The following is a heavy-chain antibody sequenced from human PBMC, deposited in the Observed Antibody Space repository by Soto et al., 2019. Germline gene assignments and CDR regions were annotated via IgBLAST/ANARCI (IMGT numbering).Heavy chain of an antibody. J-gene: IGHJ5*02. CDR1: GYSFTSYW. CDR3: ARQDTGSCTNGARQTTWFDP. CDR2: IDPSDSYT. Sequence: GESLKISCKGSGYSFTSYWISWVRQMPGKGLEWMGRIDPSDSYTNYSPSFQGHVTISADKSISTAYLQWSSLKASDTAMYYCARQDTGSCTNGARQTTWFDPWGQGTLVTVSS. V-gene: IGHV5-10-1*01. D-gene: IGHD2-8*01.